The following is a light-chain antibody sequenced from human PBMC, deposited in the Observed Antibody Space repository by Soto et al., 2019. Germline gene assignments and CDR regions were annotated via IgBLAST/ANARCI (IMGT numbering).Light chain of an antibody. CDR1: SXDLGAYKY. V-gene: IGLV2-14*03. Sequence: SALTQPASVSGSPGQSITISCAGTSXDLGAYKYVSWYQQHPDKAPKLILYEVSRRPSGVSNRFSGSKSGNTASLTISGLLAEDEADYSCSSYTNTSTLVFGTGTKVTVL. J-gene: IGLJ1*01. CDR3: SSYTNTSTLV. CDR2: EVS.